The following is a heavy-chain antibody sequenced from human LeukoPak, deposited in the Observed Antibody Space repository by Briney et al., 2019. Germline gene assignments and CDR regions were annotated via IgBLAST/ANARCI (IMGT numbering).Heavy chain of an antibody. CDR1: GGSISSYY. Sequence: PSETLSLTCTGSGGSISSYYWSWIRQPPGKGLEWIGYIYYSGSTNYNPSLKSRVTISVDTSKNQFSLKLSSVTAADTAVYYCARQYIFGVTSWFDPWGQGTLVTVSS. D-gene: IGHD3-3*02. CDR3: ARQYIFGVTSWFDP. J-gene: IGHJ5*02. CDR2: IYYSGST. V-gene: IGHV4-59*08.